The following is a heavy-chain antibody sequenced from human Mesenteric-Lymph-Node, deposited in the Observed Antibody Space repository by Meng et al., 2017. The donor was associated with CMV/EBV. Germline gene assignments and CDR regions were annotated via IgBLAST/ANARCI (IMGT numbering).Heavy chain of an antibody. CDR2: ISYDGSDK. V-gene: IGHV3-30*14. D-gene: IGHD2-8*01. J-gene: IGHJ5*02. Sequence: GESLKISCAASGFTFSSYAMHWVRQAPGKGLEWVAVISYDGSDKYYADSVKGRFTISRDNSKNTLYLQMNSLRAEDTAVYYCARVPADGWFDPWGQGTLVTVSS. CDR3: ARVPADGWFDP. CDR1: GFTFSSYA.